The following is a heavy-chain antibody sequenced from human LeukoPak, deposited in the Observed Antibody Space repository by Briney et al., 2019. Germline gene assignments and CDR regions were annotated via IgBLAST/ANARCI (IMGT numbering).Heavy chain of an antibody. CDR3: AKDRERNYGDYGVFDY. J-gene: IGHJ4*02. V-gene: IGHV3-30*02. CDR1: GFSFSSYG. D-gene: IGHD4-17*01. Sequence: PGGSLRLSCAASGFSFSSYGMHWVRQAPGKGLEWVAFIWFDGSQKYHADSVKGRFTISRDNSKNTLYLQMNSLRSEDTALYYCAKDRERNYGDYGVFDYWGQGTLVIVSS. CDR2: IWFDGSQK.